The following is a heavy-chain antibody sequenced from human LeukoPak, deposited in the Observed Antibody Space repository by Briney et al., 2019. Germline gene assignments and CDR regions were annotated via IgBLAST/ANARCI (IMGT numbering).Heavy chain of an antibody. D-gene: IGHD6-19*01. CDR3: AKEGSGWYYLDY. J-gene: IGHJ4*02. V-gene: IGHV3-30*02. CDR2: IESDGTKE. Sequence: GGSLRLSCAASGFRFSSYDIHWVRQTPGKGLEWVTFIESDGTKEYYADSVKGRFTISRDNSKNTVYVQMNTLRAEDTAVYYCAKEGSGWYYLDYWGQGTVVTVSS. CDR1: GFRFSSYD.